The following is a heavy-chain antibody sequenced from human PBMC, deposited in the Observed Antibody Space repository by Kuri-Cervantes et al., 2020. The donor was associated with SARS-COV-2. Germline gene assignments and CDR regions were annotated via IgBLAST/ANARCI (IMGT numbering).Heavy chain of an antibody. Sequence: ASVKVSCKAPETTFPNYDINWVRQATGQGLEWMGMVKTNSGNTLYAQFFQGRVTMTRNTSISTAYMELSSLRSEDTAVYYCARSRITIFGVVTIPLDYWGQGTLVTVSS. V-gene: IGHV1-8*01. CDR3: ARSRITIFGVVTIPLDY. J-gene: IGHJ4*02. CDR2: VKTNSGNT. D-gene: IGHD3-3*01. CDR1: ETTFPNYD.